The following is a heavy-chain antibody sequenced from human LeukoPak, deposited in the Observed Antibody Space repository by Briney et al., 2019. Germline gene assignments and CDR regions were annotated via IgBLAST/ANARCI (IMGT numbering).Heavy chain of an antibody. D-gene: IGHD5-24*01. CDR2: ISYSGSA. CDR1: GGSISSSSYY. V-gene: IGHV4-39*07. Sequence: PSETLSLTCTVSGGSISSSSYYWGWIRQPPGKGLEWIGSISYSGSAYYHPSLNSRVTISADTSKNQFSLNLRSVTAADTAMYYCARAEMATIRRVYAFESWGQGTLVTVSS. J-gene: IGHJ4*02. CDR3: ARAEMATIRRVYAFES.